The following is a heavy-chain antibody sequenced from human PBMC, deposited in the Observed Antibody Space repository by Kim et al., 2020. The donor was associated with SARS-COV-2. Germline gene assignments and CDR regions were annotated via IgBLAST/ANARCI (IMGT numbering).Heavy chain of an antibody. Sequence: GGSLRLSCAASGFTFSDYYMSWIRQAPGKGLEWVSYISSSGSTIYYADSVKGRFTISRDNAKNSLYLQMNSLRAEDTAVYYCARVPSESPESWFDPWGQGTLVTVSS. CDR2: ISSSGSTI. J-gene: IGHJ5*02. CDR1: GFTFSDYY. CDR3: ARVPSESPESWFDP. V-gene: IGHV3-11*01.